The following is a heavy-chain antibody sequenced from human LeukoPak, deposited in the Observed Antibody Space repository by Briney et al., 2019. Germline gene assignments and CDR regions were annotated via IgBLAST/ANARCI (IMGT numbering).Heavy chain of an antibody. Sequence: SETLSLTCTVSGGSISSGSYYWSWIRQPAGKALEWIGRIYSSGSTNYNPSLKSRVTISVDTSKNQFSLKLSSVTAADTAMYYCARELSPRDGKGYYFDYWGQGTLVTVSS. CDR1: GGSISSGSYY. V-gene: IGHV4-61*02. CDR3: ARELSPRDGKGYYFDY. CDR2: IYSSGST. D-gene: IGHD2-21*02. J-gene: IGHJ4*02.